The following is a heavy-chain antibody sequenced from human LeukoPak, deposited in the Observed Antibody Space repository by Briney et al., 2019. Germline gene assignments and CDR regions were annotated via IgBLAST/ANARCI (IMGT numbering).Heavy chain of an antibody. CDR3: ARGHLVGGWFKYDAFDI. D-gene: IGHD6-19*01. CDR2: INPNSGGT. CDR1: GYTFTGYY. V-gene: IGHV1-2*02. Sequence: GASVKVSCKASGYTFTGYYMHWVRQAPGQGLEWMGWINPNSGGTNYAQKFQGRVTMTRDTSISTAYMELSRLRSDDTAVYYCARGHLVGGWFKYDAFDIWGQGTMVSVSS. J-gene: IGHJ3*02.